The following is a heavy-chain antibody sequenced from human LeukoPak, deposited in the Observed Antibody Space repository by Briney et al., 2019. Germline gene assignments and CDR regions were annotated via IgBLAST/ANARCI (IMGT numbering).Heavy chain of an antibody. V-gene: IGHV4-59*08. CDR3: TRGGSADPFEH. J-gene: IGHJ4*02. CDR2: INFSGST. CDR1: SGSIGSFY. Sequence: SETLSLTCTISSGSIGSFYWSWIRQPPGKGLEWIGYINFSGSTKSNSVLESRVTISMDTSKNQFSLKLNSVTAADTAVYYCTRGGSADPFEHWGQGTLVTVSS. D-gene: IGHD1-26*01.